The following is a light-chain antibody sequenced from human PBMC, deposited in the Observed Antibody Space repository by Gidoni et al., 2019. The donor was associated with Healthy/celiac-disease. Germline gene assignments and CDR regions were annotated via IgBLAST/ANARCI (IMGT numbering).Light chain of an antibody. CDR3: QQRSNWPPMYT. J-gene: IGKJ2*01. CDR2: DAS. Sequence: IVLTQSPATLSLSPGERATLSCRASQSVSSYLAWYQQKPGQAPRLLIYDASNRATGIPARFSGSGSGTDFTLTISSLEPEDFVVYYCQQRSNWPPMYTFGQGTKLEIK. CDR1: QSVSSY. V-gene: IGKV3-11*01.